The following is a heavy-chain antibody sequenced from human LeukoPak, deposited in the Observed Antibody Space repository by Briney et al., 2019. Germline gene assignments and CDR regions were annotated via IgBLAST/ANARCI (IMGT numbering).Heavy chain of an antibody. CDR3: AREVSEGFDF. CDR1: GFTFSGYS. CDR2: FGTRSTSI. D-gene: IGHD3-22*01. J-gene: IGHJ4*02. V-gene: IGHV3-21*01. Sequence: GGSLRLSCTASGFTFSGYSMNWIRQAPGKGLEWVSSFGTRSTSIYHAGSVKGRFAISRDNAKNSLYLQMNSLRAEDTALYYCAREVSEGFDFWGQGTLVTASS.